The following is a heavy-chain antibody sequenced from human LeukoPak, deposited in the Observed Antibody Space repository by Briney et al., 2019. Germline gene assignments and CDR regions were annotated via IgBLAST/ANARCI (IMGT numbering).Heavy chain of an antibody. CDR2: IYYSGST. J-gene: IGHJ4*02. V-gene: IGHV4-39*07. CDR1: GGSISSSSHY. Sequence: SETLSLTCSVSGGSISSSSHYWDWIRQPPGEGLEWIGSIYYSGSTYYNPSLKSRVTISVDTSKNQFSLKLISVTAADTAVYYCAREDTGGLDYWGQGTLVTVSS. CDR3: AREDTGGLDY. D-gene: IGHD2-8*02.